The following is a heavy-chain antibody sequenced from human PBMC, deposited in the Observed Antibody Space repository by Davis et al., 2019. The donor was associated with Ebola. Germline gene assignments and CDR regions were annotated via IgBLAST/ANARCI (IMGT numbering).Heavy chain of an antibody. CDR1: GGSISSSSYY. CDR2: IYYSGST. CDR3: ARLLATVNHYFDY. Sequence: GSLRLSCTVSGGSISSSSYYWGWIRQPPGKELEWIGSIYYSGSTYYNPSLKSRVTISVDTSKNQFSLKLSSVTAADTAVYYCARLLATVNHYFDYWGQGTLVTVSS. J-gene: IGHJ4*02. D-gene: IGHD4-17*01. V-gene: IGHV4-39*01.